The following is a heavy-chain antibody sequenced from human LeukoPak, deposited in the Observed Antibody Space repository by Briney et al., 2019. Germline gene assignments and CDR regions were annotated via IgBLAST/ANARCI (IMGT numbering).Heavy chain of an antibody. CDR1: GFTFSSYA. J-gene: IGHJ4*02. D-gene: IGHD3-22*01. CDR2: LSGSGGGT. Sequence: GGSLRLSCAASGFTFSSYAMSWVRQAPGKGLEWVSTLSGSGGGTYYADSVKGRFTISRDNSKNTLYLQMNSLRAEDTAVYYCAKDYYYDSSGYYYYFDYWGQGTLVTVSS. V-gene: IGHV3-23*01. CDR3: AKDYYYDSSGYYYYFDY.